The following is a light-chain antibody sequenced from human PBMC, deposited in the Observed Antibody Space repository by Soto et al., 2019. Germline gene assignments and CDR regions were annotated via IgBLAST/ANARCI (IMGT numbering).Light chain of an antibody. J-gene: IGLJ2*01. CDR1: SGSIVSNY. CDR3: QSFDNSLSGSV. CDR2: EDT. Sequence: NFMLTQPHSVSESPGKTVTISCTRSSGSIVSNYVQWYQQRPGSAPSIVIYEDTQRPSGVPERFSGSIDSSSNAASLTISGLKTEDEGDYYCQSFDNSLSGSVFGGGTKVTVL. V-gene: IGLV6-57*04.